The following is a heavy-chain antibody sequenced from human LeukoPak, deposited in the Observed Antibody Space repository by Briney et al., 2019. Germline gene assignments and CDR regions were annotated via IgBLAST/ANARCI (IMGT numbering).Heavy chain of an antibody. D-gene: IGHD2-15*01. CDR3: ARVVVGATHNYFDP. CDR1: GYTFTSYG. Sequence: ASVKVSCKASGYTFTSYGLSWVRQAPGQGLEWVGWISASNGATNYAQKFQGRVTMTTETSTSTAYMELRSLRSDDTAVYYCARVVVGATHNYFDPWGQGTLVTVSS. J-gene: IGHJ5*02. V-gene: IGHV1-18*01. CDR2: ISASNGAT.